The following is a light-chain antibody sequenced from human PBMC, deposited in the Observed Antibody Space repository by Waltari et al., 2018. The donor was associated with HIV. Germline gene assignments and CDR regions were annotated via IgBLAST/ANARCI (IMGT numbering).Light chain of an antibody. Sequence: FMLTQPRSVSESPGKTVTTSCTRSSGTIGSNYVQRYQQRPGSSPTTVIYEDDQRPSGVPGRFSGSIDRSSNSASLTISGLMTEDEADYYCQSYDSNTRIFGTGTKVTVL. CDR1: SGTIGSNY. V-gene: IGLV6-57*01. J-gene: IGLJ1*01. CDR2: EDD. CDR3: QSYDSNTRI.